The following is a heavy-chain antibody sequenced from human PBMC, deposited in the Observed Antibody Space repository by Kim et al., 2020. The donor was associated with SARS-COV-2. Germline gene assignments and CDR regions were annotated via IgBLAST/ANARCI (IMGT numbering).Heavy chain of an antibody. J-gene: IGHJ3*02. D-gene: IGHD3-10*01. CDR3: ARVFYNSGRTNAFDI. V-gene: IGHV3-74*01. Sequence: ADSVKGRFTIARDDAKNPLFVQMNSLRAEDTAVYYCARVFYNSGRTNAFDIWGQGTMVTVSS.